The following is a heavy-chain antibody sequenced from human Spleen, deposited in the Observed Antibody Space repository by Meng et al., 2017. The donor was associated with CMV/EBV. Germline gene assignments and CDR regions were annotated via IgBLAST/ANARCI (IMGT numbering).Heavy chain of an antibody. CDR2: ISASHGIT. CDR1: GFSFADSA. J-gene: IGHJ5*02. Sequence: SGFSFADSAIGWVRQASGQGLEWLGRISASHGITKFAQRFRGRLTLTTDTSTRTAFMELSSLNSDDTAVYYCVRLRLRIAAPPNDLWGPGTLVTVSS. D-gene: IGHD6-6*01. CDR3: VRLRLRIAAPPNDL. V-gene: IGHV1-18*01.